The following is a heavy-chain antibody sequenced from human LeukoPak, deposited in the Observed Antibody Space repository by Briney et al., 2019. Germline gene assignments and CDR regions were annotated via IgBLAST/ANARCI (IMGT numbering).Heavy chain of an antibody. V-gene: IGHV3-21*01. CDR2: VDGLSETI. D-gene: IGHD6-13*01. CDR3: ARGARIAAAAPNWFDP. J-gene: IGHJ5*02. CDR1: GCTFSQYS. Sequence: GGSLRLSCVASGCTFSQYSMNWVRQSPGKGLEWLSAVDGLSETIYYADSVKGRFTISRDNAKNSLYLQMNSLRAEDTAVYYCARGARIAAAAPNWFDPWGQGTLVTVSS.